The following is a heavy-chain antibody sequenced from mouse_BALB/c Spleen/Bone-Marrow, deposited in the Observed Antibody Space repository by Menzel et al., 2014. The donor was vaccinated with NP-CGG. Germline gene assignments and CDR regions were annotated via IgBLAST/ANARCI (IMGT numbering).Heavy chain of an antibody. CDR3: ARSAYYALDY. J-gene: IGHJ4*01. Sequence: AGGGVDFSRYWMSWARQAPGKGQEWIGEINPGSSTINYTPSLKDKFIISRDNAKNTLYLQMSKVRSEDTALYYCARSAYYALDYWGQGTSVTVSS. CDR1: GVDFSRYW. V-gene: IGHV4-2*02. CDR2: INPGSSTI.